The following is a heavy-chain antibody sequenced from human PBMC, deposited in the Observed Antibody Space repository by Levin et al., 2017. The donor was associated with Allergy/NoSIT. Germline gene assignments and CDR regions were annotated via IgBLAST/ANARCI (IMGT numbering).Heavy chain of an antibody. J-gene: IGHJ4*02. D-gene: IGHD5-12*01. CDR2: ISASGSPT. V-gene: IGHV3-48*04. Sequence: GESPKISCSVSGFTFEIYGMNWVRQAPGKRLEWVSHISASGSPTYYADPVRGRFTISRDNAKQSLYLQMTSLRVEDTAVYYCARGLFDFWGQGALVTVSS. CDR1: GFTFEIYG. CDR3: ARGLFDF.